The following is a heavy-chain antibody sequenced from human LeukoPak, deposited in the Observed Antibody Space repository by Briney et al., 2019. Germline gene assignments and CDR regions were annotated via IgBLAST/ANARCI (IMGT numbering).Heavy chain of an antibody. CDR1: GFTSSSCA. V-gene: IGHV3-30-3*01. CDR2: ISYDGSNK. CDR3: AREGRWLQFIKFGYFDY. D-gene: IGHD5-24*01. J-gene: IGHJ4*02. Sequence: GGSLRLSCAASGFTSSSCAMHWVRQAPGKGLEWVAVISYDGSNKYYADSVKGRFTISRDNSKNTLYLQMNSLRAEDTAVYYCAREGRWLQFIKFGYFDYWGQGTLVTVSS.